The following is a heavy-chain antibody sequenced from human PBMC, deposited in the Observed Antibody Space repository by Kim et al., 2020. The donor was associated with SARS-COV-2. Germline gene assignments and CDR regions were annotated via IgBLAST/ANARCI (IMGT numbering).Heavy chain of an antibody. D-gene: IGHD5-18*01. CDR3: ARNLGYSYGYFDY. J-gene: IGHJ4*02. CDR1: GFSFNDYG. V-gene: IGHV3-33*01. CDR2: IWSGGDAQ. Sequence: GGSLRLSCVASGFSFNDYGMHWVRQAPGKGLEWVAMIWSGGDAQIYADSAKGRFTISRDNSKNTLYLQVNSLRVEDTAVYYCARNLGYSYGYFDYWGQGT.